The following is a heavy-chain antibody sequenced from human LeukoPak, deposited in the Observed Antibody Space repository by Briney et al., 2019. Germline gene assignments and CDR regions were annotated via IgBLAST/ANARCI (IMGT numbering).Heavy chain of an antibody. CDR3: ARDHLLWFGEEGAFDI. D-gene: IGHD3-10*01. Sequence: GGSLRLSCAASGFTFSSYSMNWVRQAPGKGLEWVSSISSSSSYIYYADSVKGRFTISRDNAKNSLYLQMNSLRAEDTAVYYCARDHLLWFGEEGAFDIWGQGTMVTVSS. V-gene: IGHV3-21*01. CDR2: ISSSSSYI. J-gene: IGHJ3*02. CDR1: GFTFSSYS.